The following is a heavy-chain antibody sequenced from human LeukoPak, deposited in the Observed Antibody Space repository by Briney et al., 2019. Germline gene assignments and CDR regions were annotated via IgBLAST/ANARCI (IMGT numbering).Heavy chain of an antibody. D-gene: IGHD6-25*01. J-gene: IGHJ6*02. CDR2: MNPDSGNT. CDR3: AREGPAAPGSGGHYCGLDV. Sequence: ASVKVSCTASGYTFTSYDINWVRQATAQGLEWMGWMNPDSGNTAYAEKFQGRVTMTRNTSISTAYMELSSLGSDDTAVYYCAREGPAAPGSGGHYCGLDVWGQGTTVTVSS. V-gene: IGHV1-8*01. CDR1: GYTFTSYD.